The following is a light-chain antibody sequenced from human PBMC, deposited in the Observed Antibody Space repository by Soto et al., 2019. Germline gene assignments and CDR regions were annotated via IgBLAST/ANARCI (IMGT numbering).Light chain of an antibody. CDR3: QQYNNSWT. CDR1: QSVSSN. V-gene: IGKV3-15*01. J-gene: IGKJ1*01. CDR2: GAS. Sequence: EIVMTQSPATLSVSPGERATLSCRASQSVSSNLAWYQQKPGQAPRLLIYGASTRATGIPARFSCSGSGTEFTLTITSLQSEDFAVYYCQQYNNSWTFGQGTK.